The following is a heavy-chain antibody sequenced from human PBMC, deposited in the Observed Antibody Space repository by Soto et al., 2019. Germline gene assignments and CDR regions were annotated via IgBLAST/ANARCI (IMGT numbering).Heavy chain of an antibody. J-gene: IGHJ5*02. CDR2: VSGYSDKR. CDR3: AQAPVTYDRSNWFDP. CDR1: GYTFNTFG. Sequence: ASVKVSCKASGYTFNTFGITWVRQAPGQGLEWMGCVSGYSDKRDYSRKLQDRITLTADPSTTTSYMELRSLTSDDTAVYYCAQAPVTYDRSNWFDPWGQGTLVTVSS. D-gene: IGHD3-9*01. V-gene: IGHV1-18*01.